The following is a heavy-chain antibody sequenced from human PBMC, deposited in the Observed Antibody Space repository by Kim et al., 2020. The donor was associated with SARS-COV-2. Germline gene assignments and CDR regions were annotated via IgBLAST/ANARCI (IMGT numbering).Heavy chain of an antibody. J-gene: IGHJ6*02. CDR1: GFTFDDYA. CDR2: ISWNSGSI. CDR3: AKDIGVRGVIPYYYYYYGMDV. D-gene: IGHD3-10*01. Sequence: GGSLRLSCAASGFTFDDYAMHWVRQAPGKGLEWVSGISWNSGSIGYADSVKGRFTISRDNAKNSLYLQMNSLRAEDTALYYCAKDIGVRGVIPYYYYYYGMDVWGQGTTVTVSS. V-gene: IGHV3-9*01.